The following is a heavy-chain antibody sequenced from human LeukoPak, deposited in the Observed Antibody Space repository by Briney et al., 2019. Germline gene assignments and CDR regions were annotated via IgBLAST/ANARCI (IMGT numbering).Heavy chain of an antibody. V-gene: IGHV5-51*01. CDR1: GYTFTRYW. D-gene: IGHD3-3*01. J-gene: IGHJ4*02. CDR3: ALGLRSGYYSFDF. Sequence: GESLKTSCKGSGYTFTRYWIGWVRQMPGKGLEWMGIIYPGDSDTRYSPPFQGQVSISADKSISTTYLQWSSLKASDTAMYFCALGLRSGYYSFDFWGQGTLVTVSS. CDR2: IYPGDSDT.